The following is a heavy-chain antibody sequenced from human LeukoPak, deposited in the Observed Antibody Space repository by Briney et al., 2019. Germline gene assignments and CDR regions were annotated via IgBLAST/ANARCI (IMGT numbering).Heavy chain of an antibody. J-gene: IGHJ3*02. V-gene: IGHV1-2*02. Sequence: ASVKVSCKASGYTFTGYYMHWVRQAPGQGLEWMGWINPNSGGTNYAQKFQGRVTMTRDTSISTAYMELSRLRSDDTAVYYCARKKVGADDAFDIWGQGTMVTVSS. D-gene: IGHD1-26*01. CDR3: ARKKVGADDAFDI. CDR1: GYTFTGYY. CDR2: INPNSGGT.